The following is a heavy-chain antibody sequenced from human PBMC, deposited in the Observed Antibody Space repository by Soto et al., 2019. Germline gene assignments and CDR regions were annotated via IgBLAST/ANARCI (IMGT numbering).Heavy chain of an antibody. V-gene: IGHV3-30*18. CDR2: ISYDGSNK. CDR3: AKGGGAKIYGSGTGSYMDV. CDR1: GFTFSSYG. Sequence: GGSLRLSCAASGFTFSSYGMHWVRQAPGKGLEWVAVISYDGSNKYYADSVKGRFTISRDNSKNTLYLQMNSLRAEDTAVYYCAKGGGAKIYGSGTGSYMDVWGKGTTVTVSS. J-gene: IGHJ6*03. D-gene: IGHD3-10*01.